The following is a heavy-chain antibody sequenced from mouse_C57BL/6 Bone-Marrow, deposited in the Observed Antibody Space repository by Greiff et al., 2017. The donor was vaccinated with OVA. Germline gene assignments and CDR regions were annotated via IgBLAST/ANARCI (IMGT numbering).Heavy chain of an antibody. V-gene: IGHV5-17*01. D-gene: IGHD2-3*01. CDR2: ISSGSSTI. CDR3: ARNDGYGFAY. J-gene: IGHJ3*01. CDR1: GFTFSDYG. Sequence: VKLVESGGGLVKPGGSLKLSCAASGFTFSDYGMHWVRQAPEKGLEWVAYISSGSSTIYYADTVKGRFTISRDNAKNTLFLQMTSLRSEDTAMYYCARNDGYGFAYWGQGTLVTVSA.